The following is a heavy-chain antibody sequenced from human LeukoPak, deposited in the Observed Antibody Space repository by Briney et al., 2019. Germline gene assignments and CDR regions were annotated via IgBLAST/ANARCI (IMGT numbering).Heavy chain of an antibody. J-gene: IGHJ4*02. Sequence: GASVKVSCKASGYTFTSYGISWVRQAPGQGLEWMGWISTYSGTTNYTQKLQGRVTMTTDTSTTTAYMELRSLRSDDTAVYYCARDPPYTSSWYVVPDYWGQGTLVTVSS. CDR3: ARDPPYTSSWYVVPDY. CDR2: ISTYSGTT. CDR1: GYTFTSYG. V-gene: IGHV1-18*01. D-gene: IGHD6-13*01.